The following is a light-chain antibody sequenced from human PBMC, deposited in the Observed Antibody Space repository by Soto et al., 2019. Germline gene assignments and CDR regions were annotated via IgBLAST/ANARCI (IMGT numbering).Light chain of an antibody. CDR2: DVS. CDR1: RSDVGGYNY. V-gene: IGLV2-14*01. CDR3: SSYTSSSTLVV. Sequence: QSALTQPASVSGSPGQSITISCTGTRSDVGGYNYVCWYQQHPDKAPKLMIYDVSNRPSGVSNRFSGSKSGNTASLTISGLQDEDEADYYCSSYTSSSTLVVFGGGTKLTVL. J-gene: IGLJ2*01.